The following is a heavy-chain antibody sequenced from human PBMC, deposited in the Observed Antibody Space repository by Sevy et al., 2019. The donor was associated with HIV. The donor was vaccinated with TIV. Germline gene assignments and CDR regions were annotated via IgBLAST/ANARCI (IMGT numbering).Heavy chain of an antibody. D-gene: IGHD4-4*01. CDR3: ARHGGTVTNYFDY. CDR2: IYYSEST. CDR1: GGSISSSSYY. V-gene: IGHV4-39*01. J-gene: IGHJ4*02. Sequence: SETLSLTCTVSGGSISSSSYYWGWIRQPPGKGLEWIGSIYYSESTNYNPSLKSRVTISVDTSKKQFSLKLSSVTAADTAVYYCARHGGTVTNYFDYWGQGTLVTVSS.